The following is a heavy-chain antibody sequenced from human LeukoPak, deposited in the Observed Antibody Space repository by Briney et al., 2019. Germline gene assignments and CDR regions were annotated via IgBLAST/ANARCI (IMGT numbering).Heavy chain of an antibody. J-gene: IGHJ2*01. Sequence: PSETLSLTCAVSGGSIISGGYSWSCFRQPPGKDLEWIGYIYHSGSTYYNPSLKSRVTMSLDRSKNQFSLKVSSVTAADTAVYYCAGLTTTAWYFNLWGRGTLVTVSS. V-gene: IGHV4-30-2*01. CDR3: AGLTTTAWYFNL. CDR2: IYHSGST. D-gene: IGHD1-26*01. CDR1: GGSIISGGYS.